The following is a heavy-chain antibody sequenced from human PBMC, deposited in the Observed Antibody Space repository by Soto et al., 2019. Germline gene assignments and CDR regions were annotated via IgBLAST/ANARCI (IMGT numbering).Heavy chain of an antibody. Sequence: WGSLRLSCAASRFTFITYEIHCVRHSPFKCLEWVSCISSSGSSVYYADSVKGRFTISRDNSRNSLYLQMNSLRDEDTALYYCVRYCSSTLCNGVATRTFDYWGQGALVTVS. D-gene: IGHD5-12*01. CDR3: VRYCSSTLCNGVATRTFDY. V-gene: IGHV3-48*03. CDR1: RFTFITYE. J-gene: IGHJ4*02. CDR2: ISSSGSSV.